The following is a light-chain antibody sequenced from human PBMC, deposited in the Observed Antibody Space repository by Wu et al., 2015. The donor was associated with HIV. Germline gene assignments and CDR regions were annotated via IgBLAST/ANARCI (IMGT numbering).Light chain of an antibody. CDR3: HQYGRSPPFT. CDR1: QSVSSTY. CDR2: GAS. Sequence: EIVLTQSPGTLSLSPGERATLSCRASQSVSSTYLAWYQQKPGQPPRFLIYGASRRATGIPDRFSGSGSGTDFSLTISRLEPEDFAVYYCHQYGRSPPFTFGPGTKVDIK. J-gene: IGKJ3*01. V-gene: IGKV3-20*01.